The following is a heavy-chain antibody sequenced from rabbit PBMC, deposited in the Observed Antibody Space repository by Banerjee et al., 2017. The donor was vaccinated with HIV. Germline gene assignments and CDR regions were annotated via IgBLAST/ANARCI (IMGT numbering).Heavy chain of an antibody. V-gene: IGHV1S45*01. CDR2: IDTNSRDST. CDR3: VRVGYTYDYAGYAYTTYNL. CDR1: GFSFSSSYW. Sequence: QEQLEESGGDLVKPEGSLTLTCTASGFSFSSSYWICWVRQAPGKGLEWIACIDTNSRDSTYYASWAKGRFTISKTSSTTVTLQLTSLTAADAATYFCVRVGYTYDYAGYAYTTYNLWGQGTLVTVS. D-gene: IGHD6-1*01. J-gene: IGHJ4*01.